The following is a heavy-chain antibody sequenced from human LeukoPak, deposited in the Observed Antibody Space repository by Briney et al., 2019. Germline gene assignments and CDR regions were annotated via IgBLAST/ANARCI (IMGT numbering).Heavy chain of an antibody. CDR1: GGSISSYY. CDR2: IYTSGST. V-gene: IGHV4-4*07. J-gene: IGHJ4*02. Sequence: ETLSLTCTVSGGSISSYYWSWIRQPAGKGLEWIGRIYTSGSTNYNPSLKSRVTMSVDTSKNQFSLKLSSVTAADTAVYYCARGTYYYDSSGYYPSEYYFDYWGQGTLVTVSS. D-gene: IGHD3-22*01. CDR3: ARGTYYYDSSGYYPSEYYFDY.